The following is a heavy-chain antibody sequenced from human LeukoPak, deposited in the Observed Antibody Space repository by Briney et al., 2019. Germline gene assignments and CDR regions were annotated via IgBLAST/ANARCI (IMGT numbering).Heavy chain of an antibody. CDR3: AKWDGDYGDYSDY. CDR1: GFTFSSYA. Sequence: GGSLRLSCAASGFTFSSYAMSWVRQAPGKGLEWVSAISGSGDSTNYADSVKGRFTISRDNSKNTLYLQMNSLRAEDTAVYYCAKWDGDYGDYSDYWGQGTLVTVSS. CDR2: ISGSGDST. J-gene: IGHJ4*02. D-gene: IGHD4-17*01. V-gene: IGHV3-23*01.